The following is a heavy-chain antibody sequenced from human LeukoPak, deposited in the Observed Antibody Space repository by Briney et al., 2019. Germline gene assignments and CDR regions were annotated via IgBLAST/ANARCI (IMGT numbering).Heavy chain of an antibody. CDR2: INHSGST. D-gene: IGHD4-17*01. J-gene: IGHJ6*02. V-gene: IGHV4-34*01. CDR1: GGSFSGYY. Sequence: SETLSLTCAVYGGSFSGYYWNWIRQPPGKGLEWIGEINHSGSTNYNPSLKSRVTISVDTSKNQFSLKLSSVTAADTAVYYCASSRLRRDYYYGMDVWGQGTTVPVSS. CDR3: ASSRLRRDYYYGMDV.